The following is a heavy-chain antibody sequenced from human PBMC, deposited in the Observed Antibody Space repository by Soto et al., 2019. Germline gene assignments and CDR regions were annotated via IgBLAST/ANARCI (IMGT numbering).Heavy chain of an antibody. CDR3: ARVQFYYGPFDS. CDR1: GDSISSYY. V-gene: IGHV4-59*01. Sequence: QLQLQESGPGLVKPSETLSLTCTVFGDSISSYYWSWIRQPPGKGLEWIGYVYYTGETTYNPSLRSRVTISVETSKKQFSLRLSSVTAADTAVYYCARVQFYYGPFDSWGQGTLVTVSS. D-gene: IGHD3-10*01. J-gene: IGHJ4*02. CDR2: VYYTGET.